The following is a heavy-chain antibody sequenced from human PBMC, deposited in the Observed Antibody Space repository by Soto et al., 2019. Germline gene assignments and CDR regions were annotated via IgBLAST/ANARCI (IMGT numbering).Heavy chain of an antibody. J-gene: IGHJ6*02. Sequence: SETLSLTCAVYGGSFSGYYWSLIRQPPGKGLEWIGEINHSGSTNYNPSLKSRVTISVDTSKNQFSLKLSSVTAADTAVYYCARGFHFYYYYGMDVWGQGTTVTVSS. V-gene: IGHV4-34*01. D-gene: IGHD3-3*02. CDR3: ARGFHFYYYYGMDV. CDR2: INHSGST. CDR1: GGSFSGYY.